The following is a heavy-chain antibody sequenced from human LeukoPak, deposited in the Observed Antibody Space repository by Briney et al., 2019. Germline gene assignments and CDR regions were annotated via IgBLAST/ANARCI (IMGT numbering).Heavy chain of an antibody. CDR2: ISYDGSNK. D-gene: IGHD6-13*01. CDR1: GFTFSSYA. V-gene: IGHV3-30-3*01. J-gene: IGHJ6*03. Sequence: GRSLRLSCAASGFTFSSYAMHWVRQAPGKGLEWVAVISYDGSNKYYADSVKGRFTISRDNSKNTLYLQMNSLRAEDTAVYYCARTPAAARNYYYYMDVWGKGTTVTVSS. CDR3: ARTPAAARNYYYYMDV.